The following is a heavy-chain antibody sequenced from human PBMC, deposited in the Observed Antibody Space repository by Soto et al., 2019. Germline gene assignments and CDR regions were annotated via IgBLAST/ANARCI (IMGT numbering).Heavy chain of an antibody. CDR3: AKEKTVTDSGYDAFGV. CDR1: GFAFSSYE. Sequence: EVQLVESGGGLVQPGGSLRLSCAASGFAFSSYEMDWVRQAPGKGLEWIAYMSSGGGTIYYADSVKGRFTISRDNARDSLDLEKNSLRVEDTAIYYWAKEKTVTDSGYDAFGVWGQGTMGTGS. D-gene: IGHD5-12*01. CDR2: MSSGGGTI. V-gene: IGHV3-48*03. J-gene: IGHJ3*01.